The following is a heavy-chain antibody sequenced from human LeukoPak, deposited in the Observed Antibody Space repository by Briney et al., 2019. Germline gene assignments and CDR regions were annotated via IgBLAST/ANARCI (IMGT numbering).Heavy chain of an antibody. V-gene: IGHV1-69*13. CDR2: IIPIFGTA. CDR3: ARELYDFWSGYYTPSYNWFDP. J-gene: IGHJ5*02. D-gene: IGHD3-3*01. CDR1: GGTFSSYA. Sequence: ASVKVSCKASGGTFSSYAISWVRQAPGQGPEWMGGIIPIFGTANYAQKFQGRVTITADESTSTAYMELSSLRSEDTAAYYCARELYDFWSGYYTPSYNWFDPWGQGTLVTVSS.